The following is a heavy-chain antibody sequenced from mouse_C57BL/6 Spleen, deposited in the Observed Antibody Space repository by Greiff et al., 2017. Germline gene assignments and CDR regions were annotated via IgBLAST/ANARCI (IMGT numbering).Heavy chain of an antibody. V-gene: IGHV1-72*01. Sequence: QVQLQQPGAELVKPGASVKLSCKASGYTFTSYWMHWVKQRPGRGLEWIGRIVPDSGGTKYNEKFKSKATLTVDKPSSTAYMQRSSLTSEDSAIYYCARGGTVVGPFYAMDYWGQGTSVTVSS. J-gene: IGHJ4*01. CDR1: GYTFTSYW. CDR3: ARGGTVVGPFYAMDY. CDR2: IVPDSGGT. D-gene: IGHD1-1*01.